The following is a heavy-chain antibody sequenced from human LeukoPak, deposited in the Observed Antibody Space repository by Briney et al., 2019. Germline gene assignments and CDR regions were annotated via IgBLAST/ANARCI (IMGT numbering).Heavy chain of an antibody. V-gene: IGHV3-11*01. Sequence: KPGGSLRLSCAASGFTFSDYYMSWIRQAPGKGLEWVSYISSSGSTIYYADSVKGRFTISRDNAKNSLYLQMNSLRAEDTAVYYCARELYDTIFGVVIQAFDYWGQGTLVTVSS. J-gene: IGHJ4*02. CDR2: ISSSGSTI. CDR3: ARELYDTIFGVVIQAFDY. CDR1: GFTFSDYY. D-gene: IGHD3-3*01.